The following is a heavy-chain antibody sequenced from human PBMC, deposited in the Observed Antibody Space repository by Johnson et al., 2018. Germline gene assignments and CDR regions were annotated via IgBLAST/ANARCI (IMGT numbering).Heavy chain of an antibody. Sequence: VQLVESGGGLVQPGGSXRLSCAASGFTFSSSWMSWVRPAHGKGLEWVATIKQDGSEKYYVDSVEGRFTISRDNAKNSMYLQMNSLRAEDTAVYYCARVETTVTTYGMDVWGQGTAVTVSS. J-gene: IGHJ6*02. V-gene: IGHV3-7*01. D-gene: IGHD4-17*01. CDR3: ARVETTVTTYGMDV. CDR2: IKQDGSEK. CDR1: GFTFSSSW.